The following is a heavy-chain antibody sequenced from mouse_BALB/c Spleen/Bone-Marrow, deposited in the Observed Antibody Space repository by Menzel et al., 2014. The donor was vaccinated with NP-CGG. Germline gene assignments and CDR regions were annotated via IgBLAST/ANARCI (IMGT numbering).Heavy chain of an antibody. D-gene: IGHD1-1*02. CDR2: ISSSGST. CDR1: GIDLSSYA. Sequence: EESGGRLVTPGTPLTLTCTVSGIDLSSYAMSWVRQAPGKGLEWIGIISSSGSTYYASWAKGRFTISXTSTTVDLKITSPTTEDTATYFCARVPYYAGDGGYGPNNAVDPWGPGTLVTVSS. CDR3: ARVPYYAGDGGYGPNNAVDP. J-gene: IGHJ1*01. V-gene: IGHV5-6-5*01.